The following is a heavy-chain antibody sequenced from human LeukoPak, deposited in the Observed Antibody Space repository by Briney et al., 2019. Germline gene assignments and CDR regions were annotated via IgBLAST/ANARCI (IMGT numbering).Heavy chain of an antibody. Sequence: AGGSLRLSCAAYGFTLSDYYMSWIRQVPRKGLGWDSYISSSGSTIYYADSVKGRFTISRDNAKNSLYLQMNSLRAEDTAVYYCARARCSGGSCYLGYWGQGTLVTVSS. V-gene: IGHV3-11*01. CDR3: ARARCSGGSCYLGY. CDR2: ISSSGSTI. D-gene: IGHD2-15*01. CDR1: GFTLSDYY. J-gene: IGHJ4*02.